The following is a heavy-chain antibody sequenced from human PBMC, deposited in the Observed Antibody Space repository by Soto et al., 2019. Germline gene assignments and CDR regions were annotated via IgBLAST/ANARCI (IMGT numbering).Heavy chain of an antibody. CDR3: ARDGAYSSGWYYGMDV. CDR1: GYTFTGYY. J-gene: IGHJ6*02. V-gene: IGHV1-2*04. CDR2: INPNSGGT. D-gene: IGHD6-19*01. Sequence: ASVRVSCKXSGYTFTGYYMHWVRQAPGQGLEWMGWINPNSGGTNYAQKFQGWVTMTRDTSISTAYMELSRLRSDDTAVYYCARDGAYSSGWYYGMDVWGQGTTVTVSS.